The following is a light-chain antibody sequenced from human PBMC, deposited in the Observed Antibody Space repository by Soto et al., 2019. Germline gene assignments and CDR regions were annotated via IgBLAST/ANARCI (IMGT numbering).Light chain of an antibody. Sequence: TMMTQSPATLSVSPGERDTISCRTSQSVSSNLAWYQKKPGQAPRLLIYEISTRATGIPDRFSVSGSGTEFSLTISGRQFADAGFYCCQQYNSWGTCGQGTNVEIK. CDR1: QSVSSN. CDR2: EIS. CDR3: QQYNSWGT. V-gene: IGKV3-15*01. J-gene: IGKJ1*01.